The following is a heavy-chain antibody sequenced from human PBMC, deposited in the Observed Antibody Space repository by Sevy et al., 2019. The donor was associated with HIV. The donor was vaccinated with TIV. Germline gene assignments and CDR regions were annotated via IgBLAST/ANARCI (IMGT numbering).Heavy chain of an antibody. CDR1: GFTFSSYW. J-gene: IGHJ3*02. V-gene: IGHV3-74*01. Sequence: GGSLRLSCAASGFTFSSYWMHWVRQAPGKGLVWVSRINSDGSSTSYADSGKGRFTISRDNAKNTLYLQMNSLRAEDTAVYYCARVRDGWANDAFDIWGQGTMVTVSS. CDR3: ARVRDGWANDAFDI. CDR2: INSDGSST. D-gene: IGHD2-21*02.